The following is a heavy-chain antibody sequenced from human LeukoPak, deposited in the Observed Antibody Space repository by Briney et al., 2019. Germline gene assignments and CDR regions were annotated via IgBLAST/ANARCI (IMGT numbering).Heavy chain of an antibody. CDR3: AKEKGFSSGWEHFDY. J-gene: IGHJ4*02. CDR1: GFTFSSYA. D-gene: IGHD6-19*01. Sequence: QSGGSLRLSCAASGFTFSSYAMSWVRQAPGKGLEWVSAISGSGGSTYYADSVKGRVTISRDNSKNTLYLQMNSLRAEDTAVYYCAKEKGFSSGWEHFDYWGQGTLVTVSS. V-gene: IGHV3-23*01. CDR2: ISGSGGST.